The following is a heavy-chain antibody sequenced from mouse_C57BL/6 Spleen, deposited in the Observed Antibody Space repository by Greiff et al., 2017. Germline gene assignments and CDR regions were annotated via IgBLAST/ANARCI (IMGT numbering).Heavy chain of an antibody. CDR1: GYTFTSYW. J-gene: IGHJ4*01. Sequence: VQLQQPGAELVKPGASVKVSCKASGYTFTSYWMHWVKQRPGQGLEWIGRIHPSDSDTNYNQKFKGKATLTVDKSSSTAYMRLSSLTSEDSAVYYCAIWSYYGSSFYAMDYWGQGTSVTVSS. CDR2: IHPSDSDT. D-gene: IGHD1-1*01. V-gene: IGHV1-74*01. CDR3: AIWSYYGSSFYAMDY.